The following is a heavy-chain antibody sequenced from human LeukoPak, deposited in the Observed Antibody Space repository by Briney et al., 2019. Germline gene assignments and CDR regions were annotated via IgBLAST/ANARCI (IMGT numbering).Heavy chain of an antibody. Sequence: GSLRLSRAASGFTFSSYGMHWVRQAPGKGLEWVAVIWYDGSNKYYADSVKGRFTISRDNSKNTLYLQMNSLRAEDTAVYYCARARDYVWGSYRYGYYFDYWGQGTLVTVSS. CDR2: IWYDGSNK. J-gene: IGHJ4*02. V-gene: IGHV3-33*01. D-gene: IGHD3-16*02. CDR3: ARARDYVWGSYRYGYYFDY. CDR1: GFTFSSYG.